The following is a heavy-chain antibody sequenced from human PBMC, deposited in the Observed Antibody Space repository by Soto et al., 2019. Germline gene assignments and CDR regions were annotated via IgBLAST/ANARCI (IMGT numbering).Heavy chain of an antibody. D-gene: IGHD3-3*01. V-gene: IGHV4-34*01. CDR2: INHSGST. CDR3: ARGKPIPITYYDFWSGYGYGMDV. Sequence: PSETLSLTCAVYGGSFSGYYWSWIRQPPGKGLEWIGEINHSGSTNYNPSLKSRVTISVDTSENQFSLKLSSVTAADTAVYYCARGKPIPITYYDFWSGYGYGMDVWGQGTTVTVSS. J-gene: IGHJ6*02. CDR1: GGSFSGYY.